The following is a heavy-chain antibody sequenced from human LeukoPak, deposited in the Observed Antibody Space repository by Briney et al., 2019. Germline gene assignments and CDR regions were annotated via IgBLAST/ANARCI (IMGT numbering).Heavy chain of an antibody. D-gene: IGHD2-15*01. CDR3: AREHIVVVVAATNDAFDI. V-gene: IGHV1-69*04. CDR1: GGTFSSYA. J-gene: IGHJ3*02. Sequence: GASVKVSCKASGGTFSSYAISWVRQAPGQGLEWMGRIIPIFGIANYAQKFQGRVTITADKSTSTAYMELSSLTSEDTAVYYCAREHIVVVVAATNDAFDIWGQGTMVTVSS. CDR2: IIPIFGIA.